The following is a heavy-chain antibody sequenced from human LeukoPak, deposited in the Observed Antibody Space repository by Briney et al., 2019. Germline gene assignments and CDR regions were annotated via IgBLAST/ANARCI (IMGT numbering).Heavy chain of an antibody. D-gene: IGHD2-21*01. Sequence: SETLSLTCTVSGGSISSSSYYWGWIRQPPGKGLEWIGSIYCSGSTYYNPSLKSRVTISVDTSKNQFSLKLSSVTAADTAVYYCARLRYSRPIDVDYWGQGTLVTVSS. CDR2: IYCSGST. CDR1: GGSISSSSYY. V-gene: IGHV4-39*01. CDR3: ARLRYSRPIDVDY. J-gene: IGHJ4*02.